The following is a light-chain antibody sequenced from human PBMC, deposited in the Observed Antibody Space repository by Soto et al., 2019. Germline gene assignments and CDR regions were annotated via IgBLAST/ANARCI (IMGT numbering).Light chain of an antibody. CDR1: QSVTSNY. Sequence: EIVLTQSPGTLSLSPGESATLSCRASQSVTSNYLAWFQQRPGQAPRLLIYGASIRATGIPDTFSGSGSGTDFTLTISRLEPEDFAVYYCQQYAGSPWTFGGGTKVDIK. CDR3: QQYAGSPWT. V-gene: IGKV3-20*01. CDR2: GAS. J-gene: IGKJ4*02.